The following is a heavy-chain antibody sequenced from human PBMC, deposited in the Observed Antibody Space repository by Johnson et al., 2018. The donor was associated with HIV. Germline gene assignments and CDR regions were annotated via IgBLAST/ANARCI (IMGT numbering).Heavy chain of an antibody. V-gene: IGHV3-66*02. J-gene: IGHJ3*02. D-gene: IGHD3-3*01. CDR1: GFTVSTNY. CDR3: ARGGSRTTIVGVDINLGGFDI. Sequence: VQLVESGGGLVQPGGSLRLSCAASGFTVSTNYLTWVRQAPGKGLEWVSLIYGGGTTYYADSLKGRFTISRDNSKNTLYLQMNSLRAEDTAVYYFARGGSRTTIVGVDINLGGFDIWDQGTMVTVSS. CDR2: IYGGGTT.